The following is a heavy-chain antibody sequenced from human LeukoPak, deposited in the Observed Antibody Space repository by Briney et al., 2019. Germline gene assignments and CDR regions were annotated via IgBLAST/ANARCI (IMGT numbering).Heavy chain of an antibody. CDR3: ARGPAGYN. Sequence: GGSLRLSCAASGFTVSSNHMSWVRQAPGKGLEWVSVIYSGGSTDYADSVEGRFTISRDNLKNTLYLQMNSLRAEDTAVYYCARGPAGYNWGQGTLVTFSS. J-gene: IGHJ4*02. D-gene: IGHD1-1*01. CDR2: IYSGGST. V-gene: IGHV3-53*01. CDR1: GFTVSSNH.